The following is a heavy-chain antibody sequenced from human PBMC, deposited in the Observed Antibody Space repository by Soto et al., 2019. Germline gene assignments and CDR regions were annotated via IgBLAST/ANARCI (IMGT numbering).Heavy chain of an antibody. D-gene: IGHD6-19*01. Sequence: ASVKVSCKASGYTFTHYAMHWVRQAPGQRLEWMGWINTGNGNAKYSQKFQGRVTITTDTSASTAYMELSSLRSEDTAVYYCARDGAVAGDTNFDYWGQGTLVTVSS. CDR1: GYTFTHYA. V-gene: IGHV1-3*04. J-gene: IGHJ4*02. CDR3: ARDGAVAGDTNFDY. CDR2: INTGNGNA.